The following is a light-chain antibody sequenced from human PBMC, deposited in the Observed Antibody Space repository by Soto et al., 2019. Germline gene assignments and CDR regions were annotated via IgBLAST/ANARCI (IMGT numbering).Light chain of an antibody. V-gene: IGKV3-11*01. J-gene: IGKJ4*01. CDR1: QSVSSY. CDR2: DAI. CDR3: QQRSKWVT. Sequence: EIVMTQSPATLSVSPGERATLSCRASQSVSSYLAWYQQKPGQAPRLLIYDAINRATGIPARFSGSGSGTNFTLTITSLEPEDFAVYYCQQRSKWVTFGRGTKVDIK.